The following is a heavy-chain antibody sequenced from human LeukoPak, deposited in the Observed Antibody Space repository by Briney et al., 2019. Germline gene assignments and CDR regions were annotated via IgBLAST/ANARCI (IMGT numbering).Heavy chain of an antibody. CDR1: GYTLTELS. D-gene: IGHD4-23*01. V-gene: IGHV1-24*01. CDR3: ARGDGGNLDY. Sequence: ASVKVSCKVSGYTLTELSMHWVRQAPGKGLEWMGGFDPEDGETIYAQKFQGRVTITADKSTSTAYMELSRLRSEDTAVYYCARGDGGNLDYWGQGTLVTVSS. J-gene: IGHJ4*02. CDR2: FDPEDGET.